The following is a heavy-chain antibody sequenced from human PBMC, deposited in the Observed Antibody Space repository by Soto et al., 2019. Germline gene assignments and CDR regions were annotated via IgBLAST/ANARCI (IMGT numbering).Heavy chain of an antibody. CDR3: ARDFRENG. Sequence: EVQLVESGGGLVQPGGSLRLSCAASGFTFSSYAMYWVRQAPGKGLEYVSAISSNGGSTYYANSVKGRFTISRDNSKNTLYLQMGSLRAEDMAVYYCARDFRENGWGQGTLVTVSS. CDR1: GFTFSSYA. V-gene: IGHV3-64*01. CDR2: ISSNGGST. J-gene: IGHJ4*02. D-gene: IGHD1-1*01.